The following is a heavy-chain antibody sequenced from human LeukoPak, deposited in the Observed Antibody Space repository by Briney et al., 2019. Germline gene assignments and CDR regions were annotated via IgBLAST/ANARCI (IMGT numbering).Heavy chain of an antibody. V-gene: IGHV4-59*12. CDR1: GGSISSYY. CDR2: IYYSGST. CDR3: ARGVGGYLDY. J-gene: IGHJ4*02. Sequence: SETLSLTCTVSGGSISSYYWSWIRQPPGKGLEWIGYIYYSGSTNYNPSLKSRVTISVDTSKNQFSLKLSSVTAADTAVYYCARGVGGYLDYWGQGTLVTVSS. D-gene: IGHD4-23*01.